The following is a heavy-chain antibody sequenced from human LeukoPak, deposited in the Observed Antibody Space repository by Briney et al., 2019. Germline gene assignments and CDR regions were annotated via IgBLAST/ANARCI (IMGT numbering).Heavy chain of an antibody. J-gene: IGHJ3*02. Sequence: ASVKVSCKASGYTFTSYYMHWVRQAPGQGLEWTGVINPSGGSTSYAQKFQGRVTMTRDTSTSTVYMELSSLRSEDTAVYYCARDGDYYGSERDAFDIWGQGTMVTVSS. CDR3: ARDGDYYGSERDAFDI. CDR1: GYTFTSYY. CDR2: INPSGGST. D-gene: IGHD3-10*01. V-gene: IGHV1-46*01.